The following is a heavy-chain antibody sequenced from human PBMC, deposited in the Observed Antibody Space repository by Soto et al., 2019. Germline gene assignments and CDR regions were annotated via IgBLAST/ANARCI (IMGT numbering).Heavy chain of an antibody. D-gene: IGHD3-22*01. V-gene: IGHV3-23*01. CDR1: GFTFSSYV. CDR3: AKERGDYYDSSGSWFDP. J-gene: IGHJ5*02. CDR2: ISGSGDNT. Sequence: EVQLLESGGGLVQPGGSLRLSCAASGFTFSSYVMSWVRQAPGKGLEWVSGISGSGDNTYYADSVKGRFTISRDNSKNTLFLQMNSLRAEDTALYFCAKERGDYYDSSGSWFDPWGQGTLVTVSS.